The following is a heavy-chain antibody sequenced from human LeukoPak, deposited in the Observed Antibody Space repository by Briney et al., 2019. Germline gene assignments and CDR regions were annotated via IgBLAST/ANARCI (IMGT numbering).Heavy chain of an antibody. CDR2: ISGSGGST. J-gene: IGHJ4*02. CDR3: AKGWRRDGYNGRFDY. V-gene: IGHV3-23*01. D-gene: IGHD5-24*01. CDR1: GSTFSSYA. Sequence: PGGSLRLSCAASGSTFSSYAMSWVRQAPGKGLEWVSAISGSGGSTYYADSVKGRFTISRDNSKNTLYLQMNSLRAEDTAVYYCAKGWRRDGYNGRFDYWGQGTLVTVSS.